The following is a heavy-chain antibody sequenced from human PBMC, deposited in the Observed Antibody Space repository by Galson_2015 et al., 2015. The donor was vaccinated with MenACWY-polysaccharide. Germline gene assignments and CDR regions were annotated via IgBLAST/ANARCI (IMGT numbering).Heavy chain of an antibody. J-gene: IGHJ4*02. D-gene: IGHD5-24*01. Sequence: SLRLSCAASGFTFSNVWMSWVRQVPGKGLEWVGRIKSKANGGTIDYAAPVKGRFTISRDDSKDTLYLQMNSLKTEDTVVYYCATEVRVEYWGQGTLVTVSS. CDR1: GFTFSNVW. CDR2: IKSKANGGTI. V-gene: IGHV3-15*01. CDR3: ATEVRVEY.